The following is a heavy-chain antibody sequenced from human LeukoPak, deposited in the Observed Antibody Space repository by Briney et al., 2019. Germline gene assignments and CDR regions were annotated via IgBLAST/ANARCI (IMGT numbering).Heavy chain of an antibody. V-gene: IGHV1-46*01. J-gene: IGHJ4*02. CDR1: GYTFTSYY. Sequence: ASVKVSCKASGYTFTSYYMHWVRQAPGQGLEWMGIINPSGGSTSYAQKFQGRVTMTRDMSTSTVYMKLSSLRSEDTAVYYCARDQARGSSVDYWGQGTLVTVSS. D-gene: IGHD2-2*01. CDR3: ARDQARGSSVDY. CDR2: INPSGGST.